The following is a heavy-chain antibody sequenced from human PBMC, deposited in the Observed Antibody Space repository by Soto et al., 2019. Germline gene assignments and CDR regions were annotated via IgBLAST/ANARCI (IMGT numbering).Heavy chain of an antibody. V-gene: IGHV3-30*03. CDR3: ARETDDAFDI. J-gene: IGHJ3*02. CDR1: GFTFSSYG. Sequence: GGSLRLSCAASGFTFSSYGMHRVRQAPGKGLEWVAVISYDGSNKYYADSVKGRFTISRDNSKNTLYLQMNSLRAEDTAVYYCARETDDAFDIWGQGTMVTVSS. CDR2: ISYDGSNK.